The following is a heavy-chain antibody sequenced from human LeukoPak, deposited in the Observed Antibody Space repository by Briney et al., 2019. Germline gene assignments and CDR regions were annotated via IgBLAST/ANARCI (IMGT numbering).Heavy chain of an antibody. J-gene: IGHJ4*02. Sequence: GGSLRLSCAASGFTFSSYAMSWVRQAPGKGLEWVSAISGSGGSTYYADSVKGRFTISRDNSKNTLYLQMNSLRAEDTAVYYCAKVPLYYYDSSGYWFDYWGQGTLVTVSS. CDR1: GFTFSSYA. D-gene: IGHD3-22*01. V-gene: IGHV3-23*01. CDR2: ISGSGGST. CDR3: AKVPLYYYDSSGYWFDY.